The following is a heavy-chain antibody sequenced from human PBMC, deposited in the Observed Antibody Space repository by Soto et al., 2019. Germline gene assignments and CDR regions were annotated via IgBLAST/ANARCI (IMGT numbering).Heavy chain of an antibody. J-gene: IGHJ4*02. CDR3: AKSPPDRYYFDY. CDR1: GFTFSSYA. V-gene: IGHV3-23*01. CDR2: ISGSGGST. Sequence: PGGSLRLSCAASGFTFSSYAMSWVRQAPGKELEWVSAISGSGGSTYYADSVKGQLTISRDNSKNTLYLQMNSLRVEYTAVYYCAKSPPDRYYFDYWGQGTLVTVSS.